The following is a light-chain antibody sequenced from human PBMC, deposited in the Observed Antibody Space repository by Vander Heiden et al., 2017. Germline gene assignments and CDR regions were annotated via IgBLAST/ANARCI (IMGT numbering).Light chain of an antibody. J-gene: IGLJ2*01. Sequence: SYELTQPPSVSVSPGQTASITCSGDKLGDKYACWYQQKPGQSPVLVIYQDSKRPSGIPERFSGSNSGNKATLTISGTQAMDEADYYCQAWDSSTARSVVFGGGTKLTVL. V-gene: IGLV3-1*01. CDR2: QDS. CDR1: KLGDKY. CDR3: QAWDSSTARSVV.